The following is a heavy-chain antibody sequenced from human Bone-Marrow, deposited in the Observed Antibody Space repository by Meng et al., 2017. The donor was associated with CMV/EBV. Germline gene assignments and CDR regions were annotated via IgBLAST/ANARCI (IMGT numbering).Heavy chain of an antibody. V-gene: IGHV3-23*01. CDR3: ARERWVVAAKGDQPQYYFDY. CDR1: GFTFSNYA. CDR2: ISDISAGGGNN. J-gene: IGHJ4*02. Sequence: GESLKISCAASGFTFSNYAMSWVRQAPGKGLEWVSAISDISAGGGNNYYADSVKGRFTISRDNAKNSLYLQMNSLRAEDTAVYYCARERWVVAAKGDQPQYYFDYWGQGTLVTVSS. D-gene: IGHD2-15*01.